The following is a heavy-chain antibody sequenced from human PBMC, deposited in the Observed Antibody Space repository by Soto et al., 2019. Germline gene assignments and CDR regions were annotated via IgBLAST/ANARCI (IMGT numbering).Heavy chain of an antibody. V-gene: IGHV1-2*04. D-gene: IGHD3-22*01. J-gene: IGHJ3*02. CDR2: INPNSGGT. CDR3: ARGGDYYDSSGYLGENAFDI. Sequence: ASLKVSCTASGYTFTGYYMHWVRQAPGQGLEWMGWINPNSGGTNYAQKFQGWVTMTRDTSISTAYMELSRLRSDDTAVYYCARGGDYYDSSGYLGENAFDIWGQGTMVTVSS. CDR1: GYTFTGYY.